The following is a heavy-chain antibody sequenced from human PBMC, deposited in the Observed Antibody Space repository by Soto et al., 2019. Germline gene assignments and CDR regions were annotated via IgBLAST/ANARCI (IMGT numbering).Heavy chain of an antibody. CDR2: ISSRSDI. V-gene: IGHV3-21*01. D-gene: IGHD2-2*02. CDR1: GFTFSTYS. CDR3: AREYTAWPLAYGLDV. Sequence: VGSLRLSCVGSGFTFSTYSINWVRQAPWKGLEWVSSISSRSDIYYADSVKGRFTISRDNAKNSVSLQMNSLRAEDTAVYYCAREYTAWPLAYGLDVWGQGTTVTVSS. J-gene: IGHJ6*02.